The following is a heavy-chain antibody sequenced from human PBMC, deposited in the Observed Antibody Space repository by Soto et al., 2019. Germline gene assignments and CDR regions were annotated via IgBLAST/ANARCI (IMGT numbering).Heavy chain of an antibody. D-gene: IGHD3-22*01. CDR3: ARANPTYYDSSGYYFFDY. Sequence: PSETLSLTCTVSGGSISSGYYYWSWIRQHPGKGLEWIGYIYYSGSTYYNPSLESRLTMSVDTSNNQFSLKLSSVTAADTAVYYCARANPTYYDSSGYYFFDYWGQGALVTVSS. V-gene: IGHV4-31*03. CDR1: GGSISSGYYY. CDR2: IYYSGST. J-gene: IGHJ4*02.